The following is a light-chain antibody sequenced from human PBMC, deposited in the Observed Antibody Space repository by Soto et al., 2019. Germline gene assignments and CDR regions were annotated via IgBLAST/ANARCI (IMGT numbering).Light chain of an antibody. CDR2: AAS. CDR1: QSISSY. V-gene: IGKV1-39*01. Sequence: DIQMTQSPSSLSASVGDRVTITCRASQSISSYLNWYQQKPGKAPELLIYAASSLQSGVPSRFSGSRSGTDYTLTISSLQPEDFATYYCQQSYSTPMYTFGQGTKLEI. J-gene: IGKJ2*01. CDR3: QQSYSTPMYT.